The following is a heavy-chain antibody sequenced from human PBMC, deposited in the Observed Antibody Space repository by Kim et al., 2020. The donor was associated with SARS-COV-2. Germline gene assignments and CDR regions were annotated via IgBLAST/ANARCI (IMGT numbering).Heavy chain of an antibody. D-gene: IGHD5-12*01. V-gene: IGHV3-33*06. CDR3: AKETEGWLFDY. Sequence: KYYADSVKGRFTISRDNSKNTLYLQMNSLRVEDTAVYYCAKETEGWLFDYWGQGTLVTVSS. CDR2: K. J-gene: IGHJ4*02.